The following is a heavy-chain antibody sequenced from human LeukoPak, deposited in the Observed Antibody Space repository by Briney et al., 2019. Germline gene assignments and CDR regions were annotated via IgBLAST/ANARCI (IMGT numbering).Heavy chain of an antibody. CDR2: MNPNTGNT. CDR1: GYTFTSYD. D-gene: IGHD3-10*01. J-gene: IGHJ3*02. Sequence: ASVKVSCKASGYTFTSYDINWVRQATGQGLEWMGWMNPNTGNTGYAQKFQGRVTMTRDTSISTAYMELSSLRFDDTAVYYCARAGRLFGAQGAFDIWGQGTMVTVSS. V-gene: IGHV1-8*01. CDR3: ARAGRLFGAQGAFDI.